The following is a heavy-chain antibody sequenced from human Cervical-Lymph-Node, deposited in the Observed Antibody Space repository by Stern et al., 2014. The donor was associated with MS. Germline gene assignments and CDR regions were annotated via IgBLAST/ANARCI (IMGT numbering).Heavy chain of an antibody. CDR2: VYYSGAT. CDR1: GDSISSYTHY. J-gene: IGHJ4*02. D-gene: IGHD2-8*02. Sequence: QLQLQESGPGLVKPSETLSLTCAVSGDSISSYTHYWAWIRQPPGKGLEWIGSVYYSGATYYNPSLKSPVTLSVDTSKNHFSRGLTSGTAADTAVYYCAKHACTGAACPFDLWGQGTLVTVSS. CDR3: AKHACTGAACPFDL. V-gene: IGHV4-39*01.